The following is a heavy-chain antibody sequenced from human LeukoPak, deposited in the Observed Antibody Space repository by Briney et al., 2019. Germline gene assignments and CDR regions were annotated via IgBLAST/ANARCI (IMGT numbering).Heavy chain of an antibody. CDR2: ISSRSSYI. V-gene: IGHV3-21*01. D-gene: IGHD3-3*01. Sequence: GGSLRLSCAASGFTLSSYRMNWVRQAPGKGLEWVSSISSRSSYIHYADSVKGRFTISRDNAKNSLFLQMNSLRAEDTAVYYCARSQNPDYDFWSGNDFDDWGQGTLVTVSS. J-gene: IGHJ4*02. CDR1: GFTLSSYR. CDR3: ARSQNPDYDFWSGNDFDD.